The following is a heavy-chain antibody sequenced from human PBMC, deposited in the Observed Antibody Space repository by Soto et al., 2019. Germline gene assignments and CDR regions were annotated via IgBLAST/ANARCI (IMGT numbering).Heavy chain of an antibody. D-gene: IGHD4-17*01. Sequence: HPGGSLRLSCAASGFTFKYSWMHWVRQAPGKGLVWVSRINGDGATTSYADSVKGRFTISRDNAKNTLYLQMNGLRAEDTALYYCARVSDYGFDYWGQGTLVTVSS. J-gene: IGHJ4*02. CDR1: GFTFKYSW. V-gene: IGHV3-74*01. CDR2: INGDGATT. CDR3: ARVSDYGFDY.